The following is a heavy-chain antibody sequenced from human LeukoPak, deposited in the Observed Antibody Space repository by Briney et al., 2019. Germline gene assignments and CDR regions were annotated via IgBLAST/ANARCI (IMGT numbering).Heavy chain of an antibody. Sequence: GGTLRLSCAASRFIFDNYGMTWVRQAPGKGLEWVAIISYDGTNIHYADSVKGRFTISRDNSKNTLYLQMNSLTTEDTAVYFCAKEHYGDYHWFDPWGQGTLVTVSS. V-gene: IGHV3-30*18. CDR1: RFIFDNYG. CDR2: ISYDGTNI. J-gene: IGHJ5*02. CDR3: AKEHYGDYHWFDP. D-gene: IGHD4-17*01.